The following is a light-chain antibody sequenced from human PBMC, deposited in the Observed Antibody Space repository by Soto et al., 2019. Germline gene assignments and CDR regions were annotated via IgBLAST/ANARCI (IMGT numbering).Light chain of an antibody. Sequence: QYALTQPASVSGSPGQSVSISCTGTSSDVGGYNYVSWYQQHPGKAPNLRIYDVSNRPSGVSNRFSGSKSGNTASLTISGLQAEDEADYYCSSYTSSSTPVVFGGRTKVTVL. CDR2: DVS. V-gene: IGLV2-14*01. J-gene: IGLJ2*01. CDR1: SSDVGGYNY. CDR3: SSYTSSSTPVV.